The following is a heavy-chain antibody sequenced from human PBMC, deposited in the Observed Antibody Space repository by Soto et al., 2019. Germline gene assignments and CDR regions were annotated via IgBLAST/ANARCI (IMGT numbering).Heavy chain of an antibody. D-gene: IGHD6-19*01. CDR2: IYYSGST. V-gene: IGHV4-31*03. J-gene: IGHJ6*02. CDR3: ARDFTDSSGPTLGMGV. CDR1: GGSVSSGSYY. Sequence: SETLSLTXTVSGGSVSSGSYYWSWIRQPPGKGLEWIGYIYYSGSTYYNPSLKSRVTISVDTSKSQFSLKLSSVTAADTAVYYCARDFTDSSGPTLGMGVWGQGTTVTVSS.